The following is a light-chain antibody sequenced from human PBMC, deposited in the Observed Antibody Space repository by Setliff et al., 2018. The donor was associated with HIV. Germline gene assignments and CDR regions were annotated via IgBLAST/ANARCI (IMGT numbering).Light chain of an antibody. CDR3: CSNTGSNTYV. CDR1: SGDVGRYNL. Sequence: QPALTQPASVSGSPGQSITISCTGTSGDVGRYNLVSWYQQQPGKPPKLMIYQASKRPSGVSNRFSGSKSGNTASLTISGLQAEDEADYYCCSNTGSNTYVFGTGTKVT. J-gene: IGLJ1*01. V-gene: IGLV2-23*01. CDR2: QAS.